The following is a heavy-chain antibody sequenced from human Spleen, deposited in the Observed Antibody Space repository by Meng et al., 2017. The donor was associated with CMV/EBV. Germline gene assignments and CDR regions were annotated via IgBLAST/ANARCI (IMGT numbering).Heavy chain of an antibody. CDR3: ARERASAVTTLYYYYGMDV. J-gene: IGHJ6*02. CDR2: ISSSGRTI. D-gene: IGHD4-17*01. V-gene: IGHV3-48*03. Sequence: GGSLRLSCAASGFTFSSYEMNWVRQAPGKGLEWVSYISSSGRTIYYADSVKGRFTISRDNAKNSLYLQMNSLRAEDTAVYYCARERASAVTTLYYYYGMDVWGQGTTVTVSS. CDR1: GFTFSSYE.